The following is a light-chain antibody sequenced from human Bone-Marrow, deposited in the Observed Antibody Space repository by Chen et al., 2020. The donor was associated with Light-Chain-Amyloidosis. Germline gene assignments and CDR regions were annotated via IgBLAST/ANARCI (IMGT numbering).Light chain of an antibody. V-gene: IGLV3-25*03. CDR3: QSADSSGTYEVI. J-gene: IGLJ2*01. Sequence: SYQLTQPPSVSVSPGQPASITCSGDDLPTKYAYWYQQKPGQAPVLVIHRDTERPSGISERFSGSSSGTTATLTISGVQAEDEDDYHCQSADSSGTYEVIFGGGTKLTVL. CDR2: RDT. CDR1: DLPTKY.